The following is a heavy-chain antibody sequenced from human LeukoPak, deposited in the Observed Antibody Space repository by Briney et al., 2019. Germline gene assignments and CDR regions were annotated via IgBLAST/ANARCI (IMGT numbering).Heavy chain of an antibody. CDR1: GFTISPYW. V-gene: IGHV3-7*01. CDR2: IKQDGSEK. Sequence: GGSLRLSCAASGFTISPYWMSWVRQAPGKGLEWVANIKQDGSEKYYVDSVKGRFAISRDNARNSVYLQMNGLRAEDTAVYYCARENTAVPGGDCWGQGTLVTVSS. CDR3: ARENTAVPGGDC. D-gene: IGHD5-18*01. J-gene: IGHJ4*02.